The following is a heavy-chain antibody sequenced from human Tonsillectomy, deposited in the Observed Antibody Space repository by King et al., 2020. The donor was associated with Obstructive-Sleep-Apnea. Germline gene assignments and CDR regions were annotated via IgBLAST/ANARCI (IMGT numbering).Heavy chain of an antibody. D-gene: IGHD3-9*01. CDR2: IYPGDSDT. J-gene: IGHJ4*02. CDR3: ARRGDILTGYPLLPDY. Sequence: VQLVESGAEVKKPGESLKISCKGSGYNFTSYWIGWVRQMPGKGLEWMGIIYPGDSDTRNSPSFQGQVTISADKSISTAYLQWSSLKASDTAMYYCARRGDILTGYPLLPDYWGQGTLVTVSS. V-gene: IGHV5-51*01. CDR1: GYNFTSYW.